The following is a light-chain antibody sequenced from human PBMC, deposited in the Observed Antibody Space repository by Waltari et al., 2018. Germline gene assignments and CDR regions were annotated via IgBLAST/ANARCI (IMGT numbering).Light chain of an antibody. V-gene: IGLV2-23*01. CDR3: CSYAGSSTVV. CDR2: DGS. CDR1: RSDVGGYNL. J-gene: IGLJ2*01. Sequence: QSALPQPASVSGSPGQSIPISSTGPRSDVGGYNLVSWYQPHPGKAPKLMIYDGSKWPSGVSDRFSGSKSGNTASLTISGLQAEDEADYYCCSYAGSSTVVFGGGTKLTVL.